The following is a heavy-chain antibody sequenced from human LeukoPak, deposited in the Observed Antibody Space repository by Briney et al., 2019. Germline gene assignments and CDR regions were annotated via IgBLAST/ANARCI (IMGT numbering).Heavy chain of an antibody. Sequence: GESLKISCKGSGYSFTSYWIGWVRQMLGKGLEWMGIIYPGDSDTRYSPSFQGQVTISADKSISTAYLQWSSLKASDTAMYYCARMAYYDILTGYSHYFDYWGQGTLVTVSS. D-gene: IGHD3-9*01. CDR2: IYPGDSDT. V-gene: IGHV5-51*01. J-gene: IGHJ4*02. CDR1: GYSFTSYW. CDR3: ARMAYYDILTGYSHYFDY.